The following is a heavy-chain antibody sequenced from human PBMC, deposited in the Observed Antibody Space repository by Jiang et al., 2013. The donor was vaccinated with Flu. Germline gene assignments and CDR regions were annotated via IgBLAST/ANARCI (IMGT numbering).Heavy chain of an antibody. D-gene: IGHD3-9*01. CDR3: AIGKEVYDISYIDY. J-gene: IGHJ4*02. V-gene: IGHV3-21*01. CDR1: GFTFSSYS. CDR2: ISSSSSYI. Sequence: GLVKPGGSLRLSCAASGFTFSSYSMNWVRQAPGKGLEWVSSISSSSSYIYYADSVKGRFTISRDNAKNSLYLQMNSLRAEDTAVYYCAIGKEVYDISYIDYWGQGTLVTVSS.